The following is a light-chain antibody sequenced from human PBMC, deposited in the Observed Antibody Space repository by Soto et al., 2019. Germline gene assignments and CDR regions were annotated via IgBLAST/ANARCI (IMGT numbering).Light chain of an antibody. V-gene: IGLV1-40*01. CDR3: QSYDSSLSAFYV. CDR1: SSNIGAGYD. CDR2: GNS. Sequence: QAVVTQPPSVSGAPGQRVTISCTGSSSNIGAGYDVHWYQQLPGTAPKLLIYGNSNRPSGVPDRFSGSKSGTSASLAITGLQAEDEADDYCQSYDSSLSAFYVFGTGTKLTVL. J-gene: IGLJ1*01.